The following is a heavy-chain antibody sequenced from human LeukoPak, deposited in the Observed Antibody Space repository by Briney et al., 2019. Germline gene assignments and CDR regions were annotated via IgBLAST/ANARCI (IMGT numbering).Heavy chain of an antibody. J-gene: IGHJ6*03. Sequence: GGSLRLSCAASGFTFSGAWMSWVRQAPGKGLEWLALVKSKIDGGTTDYAAPVKGRFTISRDDSKNTLYLQMDSLKTEDTAVYYCATPAPHGLDPSLYYYYMDVWGKGTTVTISS. CDR3: ATPAPHGLDPSLYYYYMDV. CDR1: GFTFSGAW. V-gene: IGHV3-15*01. D-gene: IGHD3/OR15-3a*01. CDR2: VKSKIDGGTT.